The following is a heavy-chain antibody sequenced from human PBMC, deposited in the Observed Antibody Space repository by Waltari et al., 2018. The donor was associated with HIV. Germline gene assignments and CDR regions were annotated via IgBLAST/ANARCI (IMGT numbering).Heavy chain of an antibody. CDR2: IRGSGGST. D-gene: IGHD1-26*01. CDR1: GFTFSSYA. V-gene: IGHV3-23*01. J-gene: IGHJ3*02. CDR3: ARVGYSGSLRGAFDI. Sequence: EVQLLESGGGLVQPGGSLRLSCAASGFTFSSYAMSWVRQAPGKGLEGVSAIRGSGGSTYYGDSVKGPFTISRDNSKNTLYLQMNSLRAEDTAVYYCARVGYSGSLRGAFDIWGQGTMVTVSS.